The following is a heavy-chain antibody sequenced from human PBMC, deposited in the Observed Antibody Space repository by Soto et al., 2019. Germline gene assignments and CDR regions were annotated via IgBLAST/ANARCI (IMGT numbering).Heavy chain of an antibody. CDR2: INPNSGGT. CDR3: ARSPYYYGSGSYYRPSNWFDP. V-gene: IGHV1-2*02. D-gene: IGHD3-10*01. CDR1: GYTFTGYY. J-gene: IGHJ5*02. Sequence: ASVKVSCKASGYTFTGYYMRWVRQAPGQGLEWMGWINPNSGGTNYAQKFQGRVTMTRDTSISTAYMELSRLRSDDTAVYYCARSPYYYGSGSYYRPSNWFDPWGQGTLVTVSS.